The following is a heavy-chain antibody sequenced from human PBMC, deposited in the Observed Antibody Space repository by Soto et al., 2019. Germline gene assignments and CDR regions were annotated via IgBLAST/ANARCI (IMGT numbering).Heavy chain of an antibody. CDR1: GFTFNTYA. J-gene: IGHJ4*02. V-gene: IGHV3-23*01. CDR3: AKGGAASSYSHSDF. Sequence: EVQLLDSGGGLVQPGGSLRLSCAASGFTFNTYAMTWVRQAPGKGLEWVSTIGGSGGGTYYADSVKGRFTISSDNSKNTLFLQMNSLRAEDTAVYYCAKGGAASSYSHSDFWGQGTLVTVSS. D-gene: IGHD2-15*01. CDR2: IGGSGGGT.